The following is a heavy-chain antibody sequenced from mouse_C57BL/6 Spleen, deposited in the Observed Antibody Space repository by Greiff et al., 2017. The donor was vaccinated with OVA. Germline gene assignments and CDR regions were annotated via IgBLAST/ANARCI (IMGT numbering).Heavy chain of an antibody. J-gene: IGHJ4*01. D-gene: IGHD2-4*01. CDR2: IWSGGGT. Sequence: QVQLQESGPGLVQPSQSLSITCTASGFSLTSYGVHWVRQSPGKGLEWLGVIWSGGGTDYNAAFISRLSISKDNSKSQVSFKMNRLQADDTAIYYGARESLYDDYERYAMDYWGQGTSVTVSS. V-gene: IGHV2-2*01. CDR1: GFSLTSYG. CDR3: ARESLYDDYERYAMDY.